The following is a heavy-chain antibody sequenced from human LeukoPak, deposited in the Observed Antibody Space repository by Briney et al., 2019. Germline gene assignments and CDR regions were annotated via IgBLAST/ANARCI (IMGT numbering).Heavy chain of an antibody. Sequence: SGTLSLTCTVSGDSINSLDLWSWVRQPPGKGLEWIGEINHSGSTNYNPSLKSRVTISVDTSKNQFSLKLSSVTAADTAVYYCASYYDHYYYYGMDVWGQGTTVTVSS. CDR1: GDSINSLDL. J-gene: IGHJ6*02. CDR2: INHSGST. CDR3: ASYYDHYYYYGMDV. D-gene: IGHD3-3*01. V-gene: IGHV4-4*02.